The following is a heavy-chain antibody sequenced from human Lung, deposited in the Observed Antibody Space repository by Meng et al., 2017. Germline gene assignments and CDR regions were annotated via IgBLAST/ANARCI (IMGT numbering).Heavy chain of an antibody. J-gene: IGHJ4*02. CDR1: GGSFSDYY. CDR2: INHSGST. V-gene: IGHV4-34*01. D-gene: IGHD4-11*01. CDR3: ARGPTTMAHDFDY. Sequence: QGQLTQVGAGLLKPSETLSLTCVVSGGSFSDYYWSWIRQSPGKGLEWIGEINHSGSTNYNPSLESRATISVDTSQNNLSLKLSSVTAADSAVYYCARGPTTMAHDFDYWGQGTLVTVSS.